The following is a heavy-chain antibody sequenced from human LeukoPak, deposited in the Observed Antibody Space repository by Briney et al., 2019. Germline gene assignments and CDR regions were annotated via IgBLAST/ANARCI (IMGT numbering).Heavy chain of an antibody. Sequence: RPGRSLRLSCAASGFTFDDYAMHWVRHAPGKGLEWVASISDRGSYIYYADSVKGRFTISRDNAKNSLYLQMNSLRADDTAVYYCANHLACGSTSCPSFDDWGQGTLVTVSS. CDR2: ISDRGSYI. CDR1: GFTFDDYA. D-gene: IGHD2-2*01. V-gene: IGHV3-21*01. J-gene: IGHJ4*02. CDR3: ANHLACGSTSCPSFDD.